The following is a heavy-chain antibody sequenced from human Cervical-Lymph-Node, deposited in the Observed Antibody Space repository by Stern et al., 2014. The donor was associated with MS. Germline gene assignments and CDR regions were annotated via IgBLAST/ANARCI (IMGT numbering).Heavy chain of an antibody. V-gene: IGHV4-61*01. CDR2: IYYSGST. CDR1: GGSVSSGSYY. CDR3: ARVPYYYDSSGPIQH. Sequence: QLQLQESGPGLVKPSETLSLTCTVSGGSVSSGSYYWSWIRQPPGKGLAWIGYIYYSGSTNYNPSLKSRVTISVDTSKNQFSLKLSSVTAADTAVYYCARVPYYYDSSGPIQHWGQGTLVTVSS. D-gene: IGHD3-22*01. J-gene: IGHJ1*01.